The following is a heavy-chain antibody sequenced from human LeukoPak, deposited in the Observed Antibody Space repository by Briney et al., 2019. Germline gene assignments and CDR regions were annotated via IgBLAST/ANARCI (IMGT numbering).Heavy chain of an antibody. CDR2: IRYDGSNK. CDR3: AKGGIAMADYYFDY. CDR1: GFTFSSYG. V-gene: IGHV3-30*02. Sequence: PGGSLRLSCAASGFTFSSYGMHWVRQAPGKGLEWVAFIRYDGSNKYYADSVKGRFTISRDNSKNTLYLQMNSLRAEDTAVYYCAKGGIAMADYYFDYWGQGTLVTVSS. D-gene: IGHD6-19*01. J-gene: IGHJ4*02.